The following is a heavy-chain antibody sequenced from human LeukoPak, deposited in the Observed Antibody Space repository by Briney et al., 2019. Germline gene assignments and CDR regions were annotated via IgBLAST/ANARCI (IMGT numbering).Heavy chain of an antibody. CDR1: GGFISSYY. CDR3: ARAPHY. Sequence: SETLSLTCTVSGGFISSYYWSWIRQPPGKGLEWIGYIYYSGSTNYNPSLKSRVTISVDTSKNQFSLKLSSVTAADTAVYYCARAPHYWGQGTLVTVSS. J-gene: IGHJ4*02. V-gene: IGHV4-59*01. CDR2: IYYSGST.